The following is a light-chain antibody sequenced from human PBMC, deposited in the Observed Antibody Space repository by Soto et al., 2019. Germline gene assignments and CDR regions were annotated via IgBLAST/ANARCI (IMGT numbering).Light chain of an antibody. CDR3: QQYNNWPQK. CDR1: QSVSSSY. V-gene: IGKV3-15*01. CDR2: GAS. J-gene: IGKJ1*01. Sequence: EIVMTQSPATLSVSPGERATLSCRASQSVSSSYLAWYQQKPGQAPRLLIYGASTRATGIPARFSGSGSGTEFTLTISSLQSEDFAVYYCQQYNNWPQKFGQGTKVDIK.